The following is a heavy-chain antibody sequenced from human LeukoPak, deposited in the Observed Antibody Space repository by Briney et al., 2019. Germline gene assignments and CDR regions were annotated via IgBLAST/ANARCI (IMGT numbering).Heavy chain of an antibody. CDR1: GFTFSSYA. CDR3: AKDMEQWGAFDI. Sequence: LRLSCAASGFTFSSYAMHWVRQAPGKGLEWVSGISWNSGSIGYADSVKGRFTISRDNAKNSLYLQMNSLRAEDVALYYCAKDMEQWGAFDIWGQGTMVTVSS. V-gene: IGHV3-9*03. CDR2: ISWNSGSI. J-gene: IGHJ3*02. D-gene: IGHD6-19*01.